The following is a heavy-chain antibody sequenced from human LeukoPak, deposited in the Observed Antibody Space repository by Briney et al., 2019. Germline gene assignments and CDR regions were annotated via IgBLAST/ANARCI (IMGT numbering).Heavy chain of an antibody. Sequence: SETLSLTCTASGGSISSYYWSWIRQPPGKGLEYIGYIYYSGYTNYNPSLKSRVTISVDTSKNQFSLKLSSVTAADTAVYHCARGSSSGWFLGDVWGKGTTVTVSS. CDR3: ARGSSSGWFLGDV. V-gene: IGHV4-59*01. D-gene: IGHD6-19*01. CDR1: GGSISSYY. J-gene: IGHJ6*04. CDR2: IYYSGYT.